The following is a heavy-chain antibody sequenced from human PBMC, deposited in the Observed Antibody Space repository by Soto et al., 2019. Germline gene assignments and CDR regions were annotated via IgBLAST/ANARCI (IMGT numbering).Heavy chain of an antibody. CDR1: GFTFISYG. V-gene: IGHV3-30*18. D-gene: IGHD1-26*01. CDR2: ISSDGRDR. Sequence: PGGSLRLSCAASGFTFISYGIHWVLQAPGKGLEWVAVISSDGRDRHYADSVKGRFTISRDNSKNTLSLQMNSLRADDTAVYYCAKDFDIGGAAYYFDYWGQGTLVTVSS. J-gene: IGHJ4*02. CDR3: AKDFDIGGAAYYFDY.